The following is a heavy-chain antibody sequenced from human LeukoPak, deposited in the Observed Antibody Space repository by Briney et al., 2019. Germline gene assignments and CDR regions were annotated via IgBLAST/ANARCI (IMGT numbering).Heavy chain of an antibody. CDR3: AKGFYDSSGYYSPKE. J-gene: IGHJ4*02. D-gene: IGHD3-22*01. CDR2: ISWNSGSI. Sequence: GGSLRLSCAASGFTFDDYAMHWVRQAPGKGLEWVSGISWNSGSIGYADSVKGRFTISRDNAKNSLYLQMNSLRAEDTALYYCAKGFYDSSGYYSPKEWGQGTLVTVSS. V-gene: IGHV3-9*01. CDR1: GFTFDDYA.